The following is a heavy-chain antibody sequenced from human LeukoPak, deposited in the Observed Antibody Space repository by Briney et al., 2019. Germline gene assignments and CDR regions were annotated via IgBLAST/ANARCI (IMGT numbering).Heavy chain of an antibody. CDR2: INHSGST. Sequence: PSETLSLTCAVYGGSFSGYYWSWIRQPPGKGLEWIGEINHSGSTNYNPSLKSRVTISVDMSKNQFSLKLSSVTAADTAVYYCARGMHDFWSASYYYYYMDVWGKGTTVTVSS. D-gene: IGHD3-3*01. V-gene: IGHV4-34*01. CDR1: GGSFSGYY. J-gene: IGHJ6*03. CDR3: ARGMHDFWSASYYYYYMDV.